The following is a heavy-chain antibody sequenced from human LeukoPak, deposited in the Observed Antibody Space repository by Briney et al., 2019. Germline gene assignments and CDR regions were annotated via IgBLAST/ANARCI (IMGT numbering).Heavy chain of an antibody. CDR2: IYYSGST. J-gene: IGHJ3*02. CDR1: GGSFSGYY. Sequence: KSSETLSLTCAVYGGSFSGYYWSWIRQPPGKGLEWIGSIYYSGSTYYNPSLKSRVTISVDTSKNQFSLKLSSVTAADTAVYYCARDRSSSWYEGRHDAFDIWGQGTMVTVSS. V-gene: IGHV4-34*01. CDR3: ARDRSSSWYEGRHDAFDI. D-gene: IGHD6-13*01.